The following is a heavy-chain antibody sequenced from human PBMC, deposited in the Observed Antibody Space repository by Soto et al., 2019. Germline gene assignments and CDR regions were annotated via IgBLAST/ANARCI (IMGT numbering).Heavy chain of an antibody. D-gene: IGHD6-13*01. Sequence: PSETLSLTCAVYGGSFSGYYWSWIRQPPGKGLEWIGEINHSGSTNYNPSLKSRVTISVDTSKNQFSLKLSSVTAADTAVYYCAAEEAAAGKHYYYYMDVWGKGTTVTVSS. CDR2: INHSGST. CDR3: AAEEAAAGKHYYYYMDV. V-gene: IGHV4-34*01. CDR1: GGSFSGYY. J-gene: IGHJ6*03.